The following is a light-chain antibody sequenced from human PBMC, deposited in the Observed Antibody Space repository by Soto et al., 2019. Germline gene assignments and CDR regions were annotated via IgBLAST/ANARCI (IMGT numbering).Light chain of an antibody. CDR3: AAWDDSLGDYV. V-gene: IGLV1-44*01. CDR1: NSNIGTNT. CDR2: TNN. Sequence: QSVLTQPPSASATPGQRVTISCSGSNSNIGTNTVNWYQQLPGTAPRLLIYTNNQRPSGVPQRFSGSKTGTSASLAIGGLQSEDGADYYCAAWDDSLGDYVFGTGTKVT. J-gene: IGLJ1*01.